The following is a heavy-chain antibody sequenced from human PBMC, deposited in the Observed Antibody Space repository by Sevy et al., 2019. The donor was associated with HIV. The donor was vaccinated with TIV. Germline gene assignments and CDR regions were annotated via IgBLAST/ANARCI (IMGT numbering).Heavy chain of an antibody. D-gene: IGHD1-7*01. CDR3: ARGDPELFYGMDV. J-gene: IGHJ6*02. CDR1: GDSISGYY. V-gene: IGHV4-59*01. Sequence: SDTLSLTCTVSGDSISGYYWNWIRQPPGKGLEWIGYIFYSRSTTYNPSLKSRVTISKDTSKNQFSLKLTSVTAADTAMYYCARGDPELFYGMDVWGQGTTVTVSS. CDR2: IFYSRST.